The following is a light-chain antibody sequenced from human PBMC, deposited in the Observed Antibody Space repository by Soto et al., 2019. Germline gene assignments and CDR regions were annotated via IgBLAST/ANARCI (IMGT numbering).Light chain of an antibody. J-gene: IGKJ1*01. Sequence: AIEMTQSPSSLSASVGDRVTITCRASQGIRNDLGWYQQTPGKAPKLLIYAASSLPSGVPSRFSGSGSGTDFTLTISRLQTDDFATYYCQHYNSYSEAFGQGTKVDIK. CDR1: QGIRND. CDR3: QHYNSYSEA. V-gene: IGKV1-6*01. CDR2: AAS.